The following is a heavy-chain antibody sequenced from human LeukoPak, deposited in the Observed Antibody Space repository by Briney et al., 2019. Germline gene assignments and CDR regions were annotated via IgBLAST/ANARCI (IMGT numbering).Heavy chain of an antibody. D-gene: IGHD1-1*01. V-gene: IGHV3-43*02. CDR1: GFTFDEYD. Sequence: GGSLRLSCAASGFTFDEYDMFWVRQVPGKGLEWVCLISKDGGNKQYADSVKGRFSVSRDNNRNYLSLQMNSLRSEDTALYFCAKRSGAPNNFDYWGQGALVTVSS. CDR2: ISKDGGNK. J-gene: IGHJ4*02. CDR3: AKRSGAPNNFDY.